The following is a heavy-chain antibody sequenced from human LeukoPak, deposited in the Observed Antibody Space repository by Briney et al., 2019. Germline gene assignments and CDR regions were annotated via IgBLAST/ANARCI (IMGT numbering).Heavy chain of an antibody. CDR3: ARASRGDSTYYGMDV. V-gene: IGHV3-66*01. J-gene: IGHJ6*02. CDR2: IYSGGST. D-gene: IGHD4-17*01. Sequence: GGSLRLSCAASGFTVSSNYMRWVRQAPGKGLEWVSVIYSGGSTYYADSVKGRFTISRDNSKNTLYLQMNSLRAEDTAVYYCARASRGDSTYYGMDVWGQGTTVTVSS. CDR1: GFTVSSNY.